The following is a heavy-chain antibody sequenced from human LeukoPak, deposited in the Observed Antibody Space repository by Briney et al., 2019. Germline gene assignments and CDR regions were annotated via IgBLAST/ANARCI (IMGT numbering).Heavy chain of an antibody. CDR3: AREGKDSSSWYGY. J-gene: IGHJ4*02. CDR2: INPNSGDT. D-gene: IGHD6-13*01. Sequence: GASVKVSCKASGYTFTGFYMHWVRQAPGQGLEWMGWINPNSGDTNYVQKFQGRVTMTRDTSISTAYMELSRLRSDDTAVYYCAREGKDSSSWYGYWGQGTLVTVSS. CDR1: GYTFTGFY. V-gene: IGHV1-2*02.